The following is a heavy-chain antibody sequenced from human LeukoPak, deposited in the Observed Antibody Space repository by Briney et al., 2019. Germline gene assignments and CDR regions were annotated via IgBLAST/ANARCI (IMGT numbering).Heavy chain of an antibody. CDR2: ISYDGSNK. J-gene: IGHJ4*02. V-gene: IGHV3-30*03. Sequence: PGRSLRHSCAASGFTFSTYAMHWVRQAPGKGLEWVSVISYDGSNKYYADSVKGRCTISRDSSKNTLYLQMNSLRAEDTAVYYCARGGSGSYYGVYFDYWGQGTLVTVSS. D-gene: IGHD3-10*01. CDR1: GFTFSTYA. CDR3: ARGGSGSYYGVYFDY.